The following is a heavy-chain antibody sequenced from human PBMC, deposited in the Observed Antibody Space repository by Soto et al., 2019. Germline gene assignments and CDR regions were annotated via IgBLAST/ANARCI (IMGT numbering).Heavy chain of an antibody. Sequence: GLSLRLSSVVSGFTFSLYAMSCVRQAPGEGPEWVSAISGGGGNTYYADSVKGRFTISRDNSKNTLYLGMNSLRGEDTAVYYCAKDPGSDDSPYFFDYWGQGALVTVYS. D-gene: IGHD3-16*01. V-gene: IGHV3-23*01. CDR1: GFTFSLYA. CDR3: AKDPGSDDSPYFFDY. CDR2: ISGGGGNT. J-gene: IGHJ4*02.